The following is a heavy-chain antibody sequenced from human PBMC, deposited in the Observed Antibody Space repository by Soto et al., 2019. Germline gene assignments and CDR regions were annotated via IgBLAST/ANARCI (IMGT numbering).Heavy chain of an antibody. D-gene: IGHD3-10*01. J-gene: IGHJ3*02. CDR2: ISGSGGST. Sequence: GGSLRLSCAASGFTFSSYAMSWVREAPGKGLEWVSAISGSGGSTYYADSVKGRFTISRDNSKNTLYLQMNSLRAEDTAVYYCAKDCAHVLLWFGEFSDAFDIWGQGTMVTVSS. V-gene: IGHV3-23*01. CDR1: GFTFSSYA. CDR3: AKDCAHVLLWFGEFSDAFDI.